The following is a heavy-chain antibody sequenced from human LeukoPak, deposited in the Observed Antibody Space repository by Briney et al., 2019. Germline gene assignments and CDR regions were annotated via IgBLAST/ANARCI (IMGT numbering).Heavy chain of an antibody. J-gene: IGHJ4*02. CDR3: ARFRGLGYFDY. CDR1: GGSISSGGYS. Sequence: SETLSLTCAVSGGSISSGGYSWSWIRQPPGKGLEWIGYIYYSGSTNYNPSLKSRVTISVDTSKNQFSLKLSSVTAADTAVYYCARFRGLGYFDYWGQGTLVTVSS. D-gene: IGHD6-6*01. CDR2: IYYSGST. V-gene: IGHV4-61*08.